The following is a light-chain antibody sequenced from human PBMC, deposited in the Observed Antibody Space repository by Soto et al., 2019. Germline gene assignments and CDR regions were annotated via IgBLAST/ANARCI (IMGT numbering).Light chain of an antibody. CDR1: QSISTY. CDR3: QQSYSTPYT. J-gene: IGKJ2*01. Sequence: DIQMTQSPSSLSASVGDRVTITCRASQSISTYLNWFQQKPGKAPQLLIYAAYRLQSGVPSRFSGSGSGADFTLTISSLQPEDFATFYCQQSYSTPYTFGQGTKLEIK. V-gene: IGKV1-39*01. CDR2: AAY.